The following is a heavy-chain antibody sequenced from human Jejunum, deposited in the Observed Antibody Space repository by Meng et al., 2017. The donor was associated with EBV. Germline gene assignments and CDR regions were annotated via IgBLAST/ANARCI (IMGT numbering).Heavy chain of an antibody. CDR1: GYTFTNYP. D-gene: IGHD3/OR15-3a*01. CDR2: INPGNGET. Sequence: LVQCGAEVKKPGASVNLSCKASGYTFTNYPITWVRQAPGQRPEWMGCINPGNGETEFSQKFQGRVTITRDTSATTAYMELTSLRSEDTAVYYCASRPGFNIGPFDYWGQGTLVTVSS. J-gene: IGHJ4*02. V-gene: IGHV1-3*01. CDR3: ASRPGFNIGPFDY.